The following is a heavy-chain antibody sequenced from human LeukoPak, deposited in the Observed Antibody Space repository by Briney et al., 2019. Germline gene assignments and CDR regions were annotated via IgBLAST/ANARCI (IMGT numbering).Heavy chain of an antibody. CDR2: ISSSGSTI. D-gene: IGHD2/OR15-2a*01. J-gene: IGHJ4*02. Sequence: GGALRLSCGASGFPFFSYGMGLVRQAPGKGLGWVSYISSSGSTIYYADSVKGRFTISRDNAKNSLYLQMNSLRAEDTAVYYCAKELLNIITYYFNYWGQGTLVTVSS. CDR3: AKELLNIITYYFNY. CDR1: GFPFFSYG. V-gene: IGHV3-48*04.